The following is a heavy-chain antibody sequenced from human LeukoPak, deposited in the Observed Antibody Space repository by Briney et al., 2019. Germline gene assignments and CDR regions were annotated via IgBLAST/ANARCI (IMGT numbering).Heavy chain of an antibody. D-gene: IGHD3-22*01. CDR2: INSDGINT. J-gene: IGHJ5*02. Sequence: GGSLRLSCAASGFTFSNYWMHWVRHAPGKGLVWVSRINSDGINTSYADSVKGRFTISRDNAKNTLNLQMNSLRAEDTAVYYCARDLGQYYDTSDNWFDPWGQRTLVTVSS. CDR3: ARDLGQYYDTSDNWFDP. V-gene: IGHV3-74*01. CDR1: GFTFSNYW.